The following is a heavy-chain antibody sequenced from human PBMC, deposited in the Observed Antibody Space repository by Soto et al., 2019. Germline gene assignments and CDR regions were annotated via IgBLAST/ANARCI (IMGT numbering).Heavy chain of an antibody. CDR2: IGTAGDT. CDR1: GFTFSSYD. J-gene: IGHJ6*03. CDR3: ARAVEPIVVYASHYYYYMDV. Sequence: EVQLVESGGGLVQPGGSLRLSCAASGFTFSSYDMHWVRQATGKGLEWVSAIGTAGDTYYPGSVKGRFTIARENAKNSLYLQMNSLRAGDTAVYYCARAVEPIVVYASHYYYYMDVWGKGTTVTVSS. D-gene: IGHD2-8*02. V-gene: IGHV3-13*01.